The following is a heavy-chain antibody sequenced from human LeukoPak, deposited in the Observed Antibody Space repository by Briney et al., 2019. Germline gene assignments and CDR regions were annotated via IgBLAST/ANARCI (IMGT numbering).Heavy chain of an antibody. Sequence: SETLSLTCTVSGGSISSYYWSWIRQPAGKGLEWIGRIYTSGSTNYSPSLKSRVTMSVDTSKNQFSLKLSSVTAADTAVYYCARDGRGYSYGYYGMDVWGQGTTVTVSS. CDR3: ARDGRGYSYGYYGMDV. CDR2: IYTSGST. D-gene: IGHD5-18*01. CDR1: GGSISSYY. J-gene: IGHJ6*02. V-gene: IGHV4-4*07.